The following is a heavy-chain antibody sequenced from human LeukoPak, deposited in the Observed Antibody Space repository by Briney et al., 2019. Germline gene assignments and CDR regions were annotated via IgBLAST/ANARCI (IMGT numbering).Heavy chain of an antibody. CDR2: IYTSGST. CDR3: ARLGEPGKLFDY. Sequence: SETLSLTCTVSGGSISSYYWSWIRQPPWKELEWIGYIYTSGSTNYNPSLKSRVTISVDTSKNQFSLKLSSVTAADTAVYYCARLGEPGKLFDYWGQGTLVTVSS. J-gene: IGHJ4*02. CDR1: GGSISSYY. V-gene: IGHV4-4*09. D-gene: IGHD1-26*01.